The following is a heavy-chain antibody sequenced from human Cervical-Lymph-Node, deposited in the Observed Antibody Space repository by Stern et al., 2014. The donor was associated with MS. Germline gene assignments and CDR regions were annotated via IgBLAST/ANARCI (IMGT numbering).Heavy chain of an antibody. Sequence: VQLVQSGAEVKRPGSSVKVSCKASGGTFSSYAISWVRHAPGQGLEWMGGFIPVFGTRNYAQKFQDRVTISADESTSTAYMELSSLRSDDTARYYCARDQAKLVSDGMDVWGQGTTVTVSS. D-gene: IGHD2/OR15-2a*01. J-gene: IGHJ6*02. V-gene: IGHV1-69*01. CDR3: ARDQAKLVSDGMDV. CDR2: FIPVFGTR. CDR1: GGTFSSYA.